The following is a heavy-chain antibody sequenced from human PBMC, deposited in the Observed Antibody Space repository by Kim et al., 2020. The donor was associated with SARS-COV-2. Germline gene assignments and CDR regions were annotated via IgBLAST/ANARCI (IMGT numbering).Heavy chain of an antibody. V-gene: IGHV3-30*04. D-gene: IGHD1-26*01. CDR3: AGSGSYGGVDY. Sequence: GGSLRLSCAASGFTFSSYAMHWVRQGPGKGLEWVAVISNDGSKKYYADAVKGRFTISRDNTKNPLHLQMNGLRAEDTAVYYCAGSGSYGGVDYWGQGTLVTVSS. J-gene: IGHJ4*02. CDR2: ISNDGSKK. CDR1: GFTFSSYA.